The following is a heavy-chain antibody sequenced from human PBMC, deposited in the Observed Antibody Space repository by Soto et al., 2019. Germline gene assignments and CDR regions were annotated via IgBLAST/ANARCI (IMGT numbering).Heavy chain of an antibody. CDR2: ISAYNGNT. CDR1: GSTFTSYG. Sequence: ASVPVSCKASGSTFTSYGIIWVRQAPGQGLEWMGWISAYNGNTNYAQKLQGRVTMTTDTSTSTAYMELRSLRSDDTAVYYCAREGFGELFHYYYYGMDVWGQGTTVTVSS. CDR3: AREGFGELFHYYYYGMDV. V-gene: IGHV1-18*01. J-gene: IGHJ6*02. D-gene: IGHD3-10*01.